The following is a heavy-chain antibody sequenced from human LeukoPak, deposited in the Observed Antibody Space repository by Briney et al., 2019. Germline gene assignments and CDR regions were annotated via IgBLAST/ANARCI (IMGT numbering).Heavy chain of an antibody. CDR3: ARESVGSHAIDY. CDR1: GFTFSSYS. D-gene: IGHD4-23*01. V-gene: IGHV3-21*04. Sequence: GGSLRLSCAASGFTFSSYSMNWVRQAPGKGLEWVSSISSGSTYIYYTDSVKGRFTISRDNAKNSLYLQMNSLRAEDTAIYYCARESVGSHAIDYWGQGTLVTVSS. J-gene: IGHJ4*02. CDR2: ISSGSTYI.